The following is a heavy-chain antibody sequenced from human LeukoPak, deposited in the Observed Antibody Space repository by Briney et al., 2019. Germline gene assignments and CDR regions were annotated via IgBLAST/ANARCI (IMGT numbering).Heavy chain of an antibody. D-gene: IGHD3-16*02. J-gene: IGHJ4*02. CDR3: ARANYEMITFGGVIALFDY. CDR1: GFTFSSYA. Sequence: PGGSLRLSCAASGFTFSSYAMSWVRQAPGKGLEWVSGISWNSGSIGYADSVKGRFTISRDNAKNSLYLQMNSLRAEDTAVYYCARANYEMITFGGVIALFDYWGRGTLVTVSS. V-gene: IGHV3-9*01. CDR2: ISWNSGSI.